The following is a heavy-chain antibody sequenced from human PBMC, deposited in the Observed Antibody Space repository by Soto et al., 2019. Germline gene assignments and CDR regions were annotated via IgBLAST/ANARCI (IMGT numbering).Heavy chain of an antibody. CDR1: GFTFDDYA. CDR3: AKDALRSIAVAGTGFDY. V-gene: IGHV3-9*01. D-gene: IGHD6-19*01. CDR2: ISWNSGSI. Sequence: EVQLVESGGGLVQPGRSLRLSCAASGFTFDDYAMHWVRQAPGKGLEWVSGISWNSGSIGYADSVKGRFTISRDNAKTSLYLQMNSLRAEDTALYYCAKDALRSIAVAGTGFDYWGQGTLVTVSS. J-gene: IGHJ4*02.